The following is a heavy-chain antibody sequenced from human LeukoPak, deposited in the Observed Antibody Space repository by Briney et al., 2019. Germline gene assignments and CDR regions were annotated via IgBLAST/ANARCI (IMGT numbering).Heavy chain of an antibody. D-gene: IGHD6-19*01. J-gene: IGHJ4*02. Sequence: GASVKVSCKASGYTFTIYDINWVRQATGQGLEWMGWVNPNSGDTGYAQKFQGRVTITRNTSISTAYMELSSLRSEDTAVYYCARGLSPRRAVAGRTFDYWGQGTLVTVSS. CDR1: GYTFTIYD. CDR2: VNPNSGDT. CDR3: ARGLSPRRAVAGRTFDY. V-gene: IGHV1-8*03.